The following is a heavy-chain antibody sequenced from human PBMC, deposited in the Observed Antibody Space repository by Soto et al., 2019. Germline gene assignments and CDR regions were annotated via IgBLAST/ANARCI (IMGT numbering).Heavy chain of an antibody. J-gene: IGHJ6*02. CDR3: ARDIVATIPNYYYYYNGMDV. Sequence: VASVKVSCKASGYTFTGYYMHWVRQAPGQGLEWMGWINPNSGGTNYTQKFQGRVTMTRDTSISTAYMELSRLRSDDTAVYYCARDIVATIPNYYYYYNGMDVWGQGTTVTVSS. CDR2: INPNSGGT. V-gene: IGHV1-2*02. D-gene: IGHD5-12*01. CDR1: GYTFTGYY.